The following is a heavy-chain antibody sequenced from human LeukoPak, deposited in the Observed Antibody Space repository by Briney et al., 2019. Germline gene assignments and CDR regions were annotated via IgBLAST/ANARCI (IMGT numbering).Heavy chain of an antibody. D-gene: IGHD1-26*01. Sequence: GGSLRLSCAASGFTLSPYTMNWVRQAPGKGLEWVSSIGSSSTYLDYADSLKGRFTISRDNSKNTLYLQMNSLRAEDTAVYYCAKAANEWELLAGYFDYWGQGTLVTVSS. CDR1: GFTLSPYT. CDR3: AKAANEWELLAGYFDY. V-gene: IGHV3-21*04. CDR2: IGSSSTYL. J-gene: IGHJ4*02.